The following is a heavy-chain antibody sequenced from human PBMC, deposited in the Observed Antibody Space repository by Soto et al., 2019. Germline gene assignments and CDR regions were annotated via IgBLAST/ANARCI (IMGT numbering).Heavy chain of an antibody. CDR1: GGTFSSYA. Sequence: SVKVSCEASGGTFSSYAISWVRQAPGQGLEWMGGIIPIFGTANYAQKFQGRVTITADESTSTAYMELSSLRSEDTAVYYCARVPAPYSGSYYGAFDIWGQGTMVTVSS. V-gene: IGHV1-69*13. CDR3: ARVPAPYSGSYYGAFDI. J-gene: IGHJ3*02. CDR2: IIPIFGTA. D-gene: IGHD1-26*01.